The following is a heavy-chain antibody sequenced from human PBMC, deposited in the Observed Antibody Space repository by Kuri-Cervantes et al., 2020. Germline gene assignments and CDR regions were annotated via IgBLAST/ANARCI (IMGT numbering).Heavy chain of an antibody. Sequence: SETLSLTCAVYGGSFSGYYWSWIRQPAGKGLEWIGRIYTSGSTNYNPSLKSRVTMSVDTSKNQFSLKLSSVTAADTAVYYCARGQANYYDSSGYYYGHAFDIWGQGTMVTVSS. CDR1: GGSFSGYY. CDR2: IYTSGST. CDR3: ARGQANYYDSSGYYYGHAFDI. D-gene: IGHD3-22*01. V-gene: IGHV4-59*10. J-gene: IGHJ3*02.